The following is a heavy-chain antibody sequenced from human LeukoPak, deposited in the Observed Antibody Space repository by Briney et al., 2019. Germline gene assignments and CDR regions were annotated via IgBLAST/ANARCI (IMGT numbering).Heavy chain of an antibody. CDR3: ARVVTAINNLDY. Sequence: ASVKVSCKASGYTFTSYGISWVRQAPGQGLEWMGWISAYNGNTNYAQKLQGRVTMTTDPSTSTAYMELRSLRSDDTAVYYCARVVTAINNLDYWGQGTLVTVSS. D-gene: IGHD2-21*02. CDR1: GYTFTSYG. CDR2: ISAYNGNT. V-gene: IGHV1-18*01. J-gene: IGHJ4*02.